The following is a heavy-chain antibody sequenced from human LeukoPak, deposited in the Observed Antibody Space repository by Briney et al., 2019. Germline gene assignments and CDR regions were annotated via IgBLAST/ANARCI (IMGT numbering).Heavy chain of an antibody. D-gene: IGHD3-10*01. CDR3: AKTKVLLWFGELLQGFDP. CDR1: GFTFSSYA. Sequence: GGSLRLSCAASGFTFSSYAMSWVRQAPGKGLEWVSAISGSGGSTYYADSVKGRFTISRDNSKNTLYLQMNSLRAEDTAVYYCAKTKVLLWFGELLQGFDPWGQGTLVTVSS. J-gene: IGHJ5*02. V-gene: IGHV3-23*01. CDR2: ISGSGGST.